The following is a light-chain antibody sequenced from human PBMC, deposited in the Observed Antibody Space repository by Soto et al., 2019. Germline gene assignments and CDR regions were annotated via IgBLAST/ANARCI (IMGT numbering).Light chain of an antibody. Sequence: EIVLTQSPGILSLSPGERASLSCGASQSISSSFLAWYQQKPGQAPRLLIYGASSRATGIPDRFSGTGSETDFTLTISRLEPEDFAVYYCQQYGNSPWTFGQGTKVDIK. CDR1: QSISSSF. V-gene: IGKV3-20*01. J-gene: IGKJ1*01. CDR3: QQYGNSPWT. CDR2: GAS.